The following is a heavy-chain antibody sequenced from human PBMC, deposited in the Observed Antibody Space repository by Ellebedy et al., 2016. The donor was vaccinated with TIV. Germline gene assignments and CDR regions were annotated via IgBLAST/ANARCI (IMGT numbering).Heavy chain of an antibody. CDR1: GDSIGSYY. J-gene: IGHJ3*02. CDR2: VYDTGST. CDR3: ARDVWGGAFDI. D-gene: IGHD3-16*01. Sequence: SETLSLTCTVSGDSIGSYYWSWIRQPPGKGLEWIGYVYDTGSTKYNPSLKSRVSISFDTSKDQFSLNLTSVSAADTAVYYCARDVWGGAFDIWGQGTMVTVSS. V-gene: IGHV4-59*01.